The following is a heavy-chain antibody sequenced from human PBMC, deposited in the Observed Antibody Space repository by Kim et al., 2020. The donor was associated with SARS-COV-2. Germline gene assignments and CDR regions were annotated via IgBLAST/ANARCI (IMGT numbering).Heavy chain of an antibody. J-gene: IGHJ3*02. Sequence: NRVTISVDTSKNQFSLKLSSVTAADTAVYYCARNWDFWSGYYTENDAFDIWGQGTMVTVSS. CDR3: ARNWDFWSGYYTENDAFDI. V-gene: IGHV4-59*01. D-gene: IGHD3-3*01.